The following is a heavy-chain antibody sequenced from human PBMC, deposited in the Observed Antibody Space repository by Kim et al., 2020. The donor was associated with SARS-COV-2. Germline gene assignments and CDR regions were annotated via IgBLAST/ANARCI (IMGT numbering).Heavy chain of an antibody. CDR3: ARDIGYSSGHFTGWFDP. D-gene: IGHD6-19*01. J-gene: IGHJ5*02. V-gene: IGHV4-59*01. Sequence: SETLSLTCTASGGSISSYYWSWIRQPPGKGLEWIGYIYYSGSTNYNPSLKSRVTISVDTSKNQFSLKLSSVTAADTAVYYCARDIGYSSGHFTGWFDPWGQGTLVTVSS. CDR2: IYYSGST. CDR1: GGSISSYY.